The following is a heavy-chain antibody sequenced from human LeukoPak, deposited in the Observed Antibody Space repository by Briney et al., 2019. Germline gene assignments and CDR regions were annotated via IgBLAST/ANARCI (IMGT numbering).Heavy chain of an antibody. D-gene: IGHD4-11*01. CDR1: GGSFSGYY. V-gene: IGHV4-34*01. CDR2: INHSGST. Sequence: ETLSLTCAVYGGSFSGYYWSWIRQPPGKGLEWIGEINHSGSTNYNPSLKSRVTISVDTSKNQFSLKLSSVTAADTAVYYCARLTGYSNYGRFDYWGQGTQVTVSS. J-gene: IGHJ4*02. CDR3: ARLTGYSNYGRFDY.